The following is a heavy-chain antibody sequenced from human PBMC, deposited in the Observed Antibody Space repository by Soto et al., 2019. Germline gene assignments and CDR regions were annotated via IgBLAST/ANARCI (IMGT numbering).Heavy chain of an antibody. J-gene: IGHJ4*02. D-gene: IGHD3-10*01. CDR3: STDYPYVSGYGY. Sequence: EMQLVESGGGLVKRGDSLRLSCAASGFTLSHAWMSWVRQAPGKGLEWVGRIKSTPDGGTTEYAAPVKGRFTISKDDSKNTLYLQMNSLTTADTAVYFCSTDYPYVSGYGYWGQGTLVTVSS. CDR2: IKSTPDGGTT. V-gene: IGHV3-15*01. CDR1: GFTLSHAW.